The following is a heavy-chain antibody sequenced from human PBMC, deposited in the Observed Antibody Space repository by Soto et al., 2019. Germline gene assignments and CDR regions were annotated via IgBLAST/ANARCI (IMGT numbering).Heavy chain of an antibody. CDR3: AKDATCGGVIVKDYFDY. V-gene: IGHV3-23*01. J-gene: IGHJ4*02. CDR2: ISGSGGST. Sequence: EVQLLESGGGLVQPGGSLRLSCAASGFTFSSYAMSWVRQAPGKGLEWVSAISGSGGSTYYADSVKGRFTISRDNSKNTLYLQMNSLRAEDTAVYYCAKDATCGGVIVKDYFDYWGQGTLVTVSS. D-gene: IGHD3-16*02. CDR1: GFTFSSYA.